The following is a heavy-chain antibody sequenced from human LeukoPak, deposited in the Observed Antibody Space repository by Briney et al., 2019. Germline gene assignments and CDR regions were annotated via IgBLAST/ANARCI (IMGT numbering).Heavy chain of an antibody. Sequence: ASVKVSCKASGYTFTGYYMHWVRQAPGQGLEWMGWINPNSGGTNYAQKFQGRVTMTRDTSISTAYMELSRLRSDDTAVYYCARDPPRGYSSGWSLSFDYWGQGTLVTVSS. V-gene: IGHV1-2*02. J-gene: IGHJ4*02. CDR1: GYTFTGYY. CDR3: ARDPPRGYSSGWSLSFDY. CDR2: INPNSGGT. D-gene: IGHD6-19*01.